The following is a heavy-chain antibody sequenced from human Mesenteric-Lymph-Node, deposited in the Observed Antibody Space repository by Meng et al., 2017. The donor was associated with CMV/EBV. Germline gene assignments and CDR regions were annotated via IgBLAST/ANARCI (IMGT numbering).Heavy chain of an antibody. CDR3: ARGSDIPVNNY. V-gene: IGHV4-34*01. CDR1: GGSFSGYY. D-gene: IGHD2-15*01. CDR2: INHSGVP. J-gene: IGHJ4*02. Sequence: QVQLQQWGAGLLKPSETLSLTCAVYGGSFSGYYWSWIRQPPGKGLEWIGEINHSGVPNYNPSLKSRVTISLDRSKNQFSLKLSSVTAEDTAVHYCARGSDIPVNNYWGQGTLVTVSS.